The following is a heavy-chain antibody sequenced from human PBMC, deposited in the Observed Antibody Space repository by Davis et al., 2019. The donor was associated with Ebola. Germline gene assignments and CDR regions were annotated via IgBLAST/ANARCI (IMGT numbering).Heavy chain of an antibody. V-gene: IGHV3-11*01. CDR2: ISSGSGNTI. J-gene: IGHJ6*02. D-gene: IGHD6-19*01. CDR3: ARDKRSSWYGGMDV. CDR1: GFSLSAYY. Sequence: GGSLRLSCAASGFSLSAYYMAWIRQAPGKGLEWVSYISSGSGNTIRYADSVKGRFTISRDNAKNSLYLQMNSLRAEDTAVYYCARDKRSSWYGGMDVWGQGTTVTVSS.